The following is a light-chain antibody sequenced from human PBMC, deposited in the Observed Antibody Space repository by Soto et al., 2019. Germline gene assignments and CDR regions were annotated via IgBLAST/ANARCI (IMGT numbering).Light chain of an antibody. CDR2: EVS. CDR1: SSDVGGYNF. V-gene: IGLV2-14*01. J-gene: IGLJ2*01. CDR3: SSYTSSSNVV. Sequence: QSALTQPASVSGSPGQSITISCTGTSSDVGGYNFVSWYQHHPGKAPKLMIYEVSHRPSGVSNRFSGSKSGNTASLTISGLQSEDEADYYCSSYTSSSNVVFGGGTKLTVL.